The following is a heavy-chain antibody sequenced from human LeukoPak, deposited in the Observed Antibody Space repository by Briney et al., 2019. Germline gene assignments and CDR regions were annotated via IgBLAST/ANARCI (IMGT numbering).Heavy chain of an antibody. J-gene: IGHJ4*02. D-gene: IGHD6-19*01. CDR1: GGSIRSSY. CDR3: VRHTTSGWYQVVY. V-gene: IGHV4-59*03. Sequence: SETLSLTCTVSGGSIRSSYWNWIRQSPGKGLQWIGSIHHSGSRSLNPSLKSRVTISVDASKNQFSLKLTSVTAADTAVYYCVRHTTSGWYQVVYWGQGTLVTVSS. CDR2: IHHSGSR.